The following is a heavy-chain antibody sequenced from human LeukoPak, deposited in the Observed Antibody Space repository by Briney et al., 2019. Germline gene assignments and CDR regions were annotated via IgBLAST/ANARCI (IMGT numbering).Heavy chain of an antibody. CDR3: ARQARGYYYGSGSYSTEGYYYYMDV. CDR1: EYSFSNFW. D-gene: IGHD3-10*01. Sequence: GESLKISCKGSEYSFSNFWIGWVRQMPGKGLEWMGVIYPGDSDTRYSPSFQGQVTISTDKSISTAYLQWSSLKASDTAMYYCARQARGYYYGSGSYSTEGYYYYMDVWGKGTTVTVSS. V-gene: IGHV5-51*01. J-gene: IGHJ6*03. CDR2: IYPGDSDT.